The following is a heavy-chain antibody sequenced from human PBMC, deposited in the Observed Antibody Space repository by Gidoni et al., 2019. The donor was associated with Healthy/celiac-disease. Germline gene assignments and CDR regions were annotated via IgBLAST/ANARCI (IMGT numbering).Heavy chain of an antibody. J-gene: IGHJ4*02. CDR1: GGSISSSSYY. CDR3: ATTSYIAVAEFGDY. D-gene: IGHD6-19*01. Sequence: QLQLQESGPGLVKPSETLSLTCTVSGGSISSSSYYWGWIRQPPGKGLEWIGSIYYSGSTYYNPSLKSRVTISVDTSKNQFSLKLSSVTAADTAVYYCATTSYIAVAEFGDYWGQGTLVTVSS. V-gene: IGHV4-39*01. CDR2: IYYSGST.